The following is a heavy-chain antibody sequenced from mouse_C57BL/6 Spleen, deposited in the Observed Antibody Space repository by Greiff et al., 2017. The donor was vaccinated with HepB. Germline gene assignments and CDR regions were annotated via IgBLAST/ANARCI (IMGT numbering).Heavy chain of an antibody. V-gene: IGHV1-50*01. Sequence: QVQLKQPGAELVKPGASVKLSCKASGYTFTSYWMQWVKQRPGQGLEWIGEIDPSDSYTNYNQKFKGKATLTVDTSSSTAYMQLSSLTSADSAVYYCAGGVVTTEDYWGQGTTLTVSS. J-gene: IGHJ2*01. CDR1: GYTFTSYW. D-gene: IGHD2-2*01. CDR3: AGGVVTTEDY. CDR2: IDPSDSYT.